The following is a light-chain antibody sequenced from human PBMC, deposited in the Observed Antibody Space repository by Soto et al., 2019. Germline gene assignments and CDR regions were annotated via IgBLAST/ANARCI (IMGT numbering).Light chain of an antibody. V-gene: IGKV3-15*01. Sequence: EIVMTQSPATLSVSPGETATLSCRASQSVTYNLAWYQQKPGQGPRLLIYGAFTRATEIPARFCGSGSGTEFTITISSLQFEDFAVYYWQQYKYWPRLTFGGRTKVEIK. CDR2: GAF. J-gene: IGKJ4*01. CDR1: QSVTYN. CDR3: QQYKYWPRLT.